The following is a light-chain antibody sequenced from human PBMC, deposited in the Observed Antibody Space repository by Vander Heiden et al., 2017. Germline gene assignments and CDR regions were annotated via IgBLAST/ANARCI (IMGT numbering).Light chain of an antibody. CDR1: QSISSW. CDR2: KAS. V-gene: IGKV1-5*03. Sequence: DIQMTQSPSTLSASVGDRVTITCRASQSISSWLAWYQLKPGKAPKLLIYKASSLESGVPSRFSGSGSGTEFTLTISSLQPDDFATYYCQQDNSYWTFGQGTKVEIK. J-gene: IGKJ1*01. CDR3: QQDNSYWT.